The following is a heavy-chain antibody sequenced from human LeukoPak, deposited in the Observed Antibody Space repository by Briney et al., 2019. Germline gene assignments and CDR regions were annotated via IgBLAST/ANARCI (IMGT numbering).Heavy chain of an antibody. D-gene: IGHD4-11*01. V-gene: IGHV3-33*06. J-gene: IGHJ5*01. CDR3: AKDAQRGFDYSNSLES. Sequence: GGSLSLSCSASESLNGYAISWVRQAPGKGLEWVAVIWNDGSNKYYGDSVKGRFTISRDNSQNTLYLQMNSLRVEDTAVYYCAKDAQRGFDYSNSLESWGQGTLVTVSS. CDR2: IWNDGSNK. CDR1: ESLNGYA.